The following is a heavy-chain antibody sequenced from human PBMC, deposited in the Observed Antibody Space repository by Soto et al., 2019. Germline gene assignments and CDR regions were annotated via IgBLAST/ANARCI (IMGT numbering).Heavy chain of an antibody. CDR3: ARGPVAYCGGDCRTFDY. CDR1: GFTFSSYA. J-gene: IGHJ4*02. V-gene: IGHV3-30-3*01. Sequence: QVQLVESGGGVVQPGRSLRLSCAASGFTFSSYAMHWVHQAPGKELEWVAVISYDGSNKYYADSVKGRFTISRDNSKNTQYLQMHSLRAEDTAVYYCARGPVAYCGGDCRTFDYWGQVTLVTVSS. D-gene: IGHD2-21*02. CDR2: ISYDGSNK.